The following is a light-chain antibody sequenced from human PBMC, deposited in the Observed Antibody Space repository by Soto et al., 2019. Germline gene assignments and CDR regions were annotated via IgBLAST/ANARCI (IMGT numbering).Light chain of an antibody. CDR3: VLYMGSGISV. CDR2: STN. V-gene: IGLV8-61*01. CDR1: SGSVSTSYY. J-gene: IGLJ3*02. Sequence: QTVVTQEPSFSVSPGGTVTFTCGLSSGSVSTSYYPSWYQQTPGQAPRTLIYSTNTRSSGVPDRFSGSILGNKAALTISGAQADDESDYYCVLYMGSGISVFGGGTKVTVL.